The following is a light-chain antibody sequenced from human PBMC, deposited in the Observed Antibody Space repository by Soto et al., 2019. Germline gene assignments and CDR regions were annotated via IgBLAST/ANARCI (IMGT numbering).Light chain of an antibody. CDR2: EVS. CDR1: SSDIGSYNR. CDR3: SSYTSSITVV. Sequence: SALTQPPSVSGSPGQSVTISCTGTSSDIGSYNRVSWYQQPPGAAPKLMIYEVSNRPSGVPDRFSGSKSGNTASLTISGLQADDEADYYCSSYTSSITVVFGGGTKLTVL. J-gene: IGLJ2*01. V-gene: IGLV2-18*02.